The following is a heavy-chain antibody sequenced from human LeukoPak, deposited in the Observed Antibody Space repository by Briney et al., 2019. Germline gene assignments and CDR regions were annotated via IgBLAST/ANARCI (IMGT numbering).Heavy chain of an antibody. Sequence: GGSLRLSCAASGFTFSSYCMHWVRQAPGKGLVWVSRIYVDGSSTSKADSVKGRCTISRDNAKNSLYLQMNSLRAEDTAVYYYAREIYQHLVPDYWGQGTLVTVSS. J-gene: IGHJ4*02. D-gene: IGHD6-13*01. CDR1: GFTFSSYC. V-gene: IGHV3-74*01. CDR2: IYVDGSST. CDR3: AREIYQHLVPDY.